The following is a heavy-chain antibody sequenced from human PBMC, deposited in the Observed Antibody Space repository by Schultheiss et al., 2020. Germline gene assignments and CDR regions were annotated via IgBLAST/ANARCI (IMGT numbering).Heavy chain of an antibody. V-gene: IGHV3-30*02. CDR2: IRYDGSNK. CDR1: GFTFSSYG. CDR3: ARDVGWHDLY. J-gene: IGHJ4*02. D-gene: IGHD1-26*01. Sequence: GGSLRLSCAASGFTFSSYGMHWVRQAPGKGLEWVAFIRYDGSNKYYADSVKGRFTISRDNSKNTLYLQMNSLRAEDTAVYYCARDVGWHDLYWGQGTLVTVSS.